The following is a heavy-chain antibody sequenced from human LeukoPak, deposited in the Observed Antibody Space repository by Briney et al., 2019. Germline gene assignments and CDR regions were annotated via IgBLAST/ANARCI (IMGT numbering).Heavy chain of an antibody. CDR3: AKARYYYGSGRSYYFDY. CDR1: GFTFSSYG. V-gene: IGHV3-30*18. CDR2: ISYDGSNK. D-gene: IGHD3-10*01. Sequence: GRSLRLSCAASGFTFSSYGMHWVRQAPGKGLEWVAVISYDGSNKYYADSVKGRFTISRDNSKSTLYLQMNSLRAEDTAVYYCAKARYYYGSGRSYYFDYWGQGTLVTVSS. J-gene: IGHJ4*02.